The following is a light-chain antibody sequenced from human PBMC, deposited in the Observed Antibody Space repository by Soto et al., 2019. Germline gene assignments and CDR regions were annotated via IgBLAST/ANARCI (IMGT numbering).Light chain of an antibody. CDR1: QSVNSN. V-gene: IGKV3-15*01. CDR3: QQYNNWPIT. J-gene: IGKJ5*01. Sequence: EIALTQPPGTLSLSPGERATLSCRASQSVNSNLAWYQQKPGQAPRLLMYGASTRATGIPARFSGSGSGTEFSLAISSLQSEDFAVYYCQQYNNWPITFGQGTRLEIK. CDR2: GAS.